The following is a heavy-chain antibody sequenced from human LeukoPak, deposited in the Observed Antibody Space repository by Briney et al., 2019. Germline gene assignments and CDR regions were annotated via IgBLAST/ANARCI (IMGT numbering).Heavy chain of an antibody. CDR1: GGSISSDNW. V-gene: IGHV4-4*02. CDR2: IYHSGST. Sequence: PSETLSLTCAVSGGSISSDNWWSWVREPPGKGLEWIGEIYHSGSTNYNPSLQSRVTISVDTSKNQFSLKLSSVTAADTAVYYCARLSPSSYFDYWGQGTLVTVSS. CDR3: ARLSPSSYFDY. J-gene: IGHJ4*02. D-gene: IGHD2/OR15-2a*01.